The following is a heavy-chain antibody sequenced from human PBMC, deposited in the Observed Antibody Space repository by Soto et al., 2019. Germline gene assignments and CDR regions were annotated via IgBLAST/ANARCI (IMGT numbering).Heavy chain of an antibody. V-gene: IGHV1-69*06. D-gene: IGHD3-10*01. CDR1: GGTFSSYA. CDR3: ARFAAGRGVIINWLDP. J-gene: IGHJ5*02. Sequence: SVKVSCKASGGTFSSYAISWVRQAPGQGLEWMGGIIPIFGTANYAQKFQGRVTITADKSTSTAYMELSSLRSEDTAVYYCARFAAGRGVIINWLDPWGQGTLVTVSS. CDR2: IIPIFGTA.